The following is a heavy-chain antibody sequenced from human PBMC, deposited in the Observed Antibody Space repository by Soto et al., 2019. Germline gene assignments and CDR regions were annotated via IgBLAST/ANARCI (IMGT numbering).Heavy chain of an antibody. Sequence: EVQLLESGGGLVQPGGSLRLSCAASGITISNYPMSWFRQAPGKGLDWVSGISGSGDRTYYADSAKGRFTISKDISRHSLSLQLDSLGVEDTAVYFCVKDDGGYPSTAPHWGQGTLVTVSS. CDR2: ISGSGDRT. CDR1: GITISNYP. D-gene: IGHD3-22*01. V-gene: IGHV3-23*01. J-gene: IGHJ4*02. CDR3: VKDDGGYPSTAPH.